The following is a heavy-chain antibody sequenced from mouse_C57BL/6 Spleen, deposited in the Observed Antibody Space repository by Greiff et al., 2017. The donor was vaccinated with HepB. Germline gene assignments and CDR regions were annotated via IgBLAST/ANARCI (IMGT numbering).Heavy chain of an antibody. CDR2: IDPSDSYT. J-gene: IGHJ2*01. CDR3: ARGGPWDY. V-gene: IGHV1-50*01. CDR1: GYTFTSYW. D-gene: IGHD3-3*01. Sequence: QVQLKQPGAELVKPGASVKLSCKASGYTFTSYWMQWVKQRPGQGLEWIGEIDPSDSYTNYNQKFKGKATLTVDTSSSTAYMQLSSLTSEDSAVYYCARGGPWDYWGQGTTLTVSS.